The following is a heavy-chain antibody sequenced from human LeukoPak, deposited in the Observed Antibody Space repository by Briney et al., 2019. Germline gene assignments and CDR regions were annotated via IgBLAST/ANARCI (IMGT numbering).Heavy chain of an antibody. Sequence: ASVKVSCKASGGTFSSYAISWVRQAPGQGLEWMGGIIPIFGTANYAQKFQGRVTITADKSTSTAYMELSSLRSENTAVYYCARDSDSSGPYYFDYWGQGTLVTVSS. V-gene: IGHV1-69*06. D-gene: IGHD3-22*01. CDR2: IIPIFGTA. CDR1: GGTFSSYA. J-gene: IGHJ4*02. CDR3: ARDSDSSGPYYFDY.